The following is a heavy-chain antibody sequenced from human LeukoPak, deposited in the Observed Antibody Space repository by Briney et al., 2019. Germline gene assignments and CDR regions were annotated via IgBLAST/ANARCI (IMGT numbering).Heavy chain of an antibody. V-gene: IGHV4-38-2*02. CDR3: ARMNNWFDP. Sequence: SETLSLTCTVSGYSISSGYYWGWIRQPPGKGLEWIGSIYYSGSTYYNPSLKSRVTISVDTSKNQFSLKLSSVTAADTAVYYCARMNNWFDPWGQGTLVTVSS. CDR1: GYSISSGYY. CDR2: IYYSGST. J-gene: IGHJ5*02.